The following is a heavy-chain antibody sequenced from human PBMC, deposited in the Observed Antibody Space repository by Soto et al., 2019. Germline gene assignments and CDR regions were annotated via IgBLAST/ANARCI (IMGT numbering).Heavy chain of an antibody. J-gene: IGHJ4*02. CDR1: GFTFSIYP. CDR2: LSYDGSNI. CDR3: ERIETYSSSWEN. V-gene: IGHV3-30-3*01. Sequence: QVQLVESGGGVVQPGRSLRLSCAASGFTFSIYPMHWVRQAPGKGLEWVAVLSYDGSNIHYADSVKGRFTISRDNSKNTLYLQMSSVRPEDTAVYYCERIETYSSSWENWGQGTLVTVSS. D-gene: IGHD6-13*01.